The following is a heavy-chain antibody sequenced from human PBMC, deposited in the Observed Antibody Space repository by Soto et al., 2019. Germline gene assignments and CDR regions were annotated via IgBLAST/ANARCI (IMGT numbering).Heavy chain of an antibody. Sequence: SETLSLTCSVSSHSISRFTYYLGRLRQPPGKGLEWIGTAYYNENTYYNPSLKSRVTITVDTAKNQFSLNLRSVTAADTAMYFCARRERYYGSPGWFDPWGPGTLVTVSS. CDR2: AYYNENT. J-gene: IGHJ5*02. V-gene: IGHV4-39*01. CDR3: ARRERYYGSPGWFDP. D-gene: IGHD3-10*01. CDR1: SHSISRFTYY.